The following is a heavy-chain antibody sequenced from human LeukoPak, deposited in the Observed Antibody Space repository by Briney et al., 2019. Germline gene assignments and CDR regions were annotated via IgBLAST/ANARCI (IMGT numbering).Heavy chain of an antibody. D-gene: IGHD2-2*01. CDR2: ISPDGGEI. CDR3: AREPYSDCSSTSCYGMDV. CDR1: GFTFTNSW. J-gene: IGHJ6*04. Sequence: GGSLRLSCAASGFTFTNSWMTWVRQAPGKGLEWVASISPDGGEIHYVDSVKGRFTISRDNSKNTLYLQMNSLRAEDTAVYYCAREPYSDCSSTSCYGMDVWGKGTTVTVSS. V-gene: IGHV3-7*01.